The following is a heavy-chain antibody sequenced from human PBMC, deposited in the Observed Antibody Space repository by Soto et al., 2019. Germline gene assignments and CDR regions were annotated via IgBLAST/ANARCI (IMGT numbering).Heavy chain of an antibody. D-gene: IGHD1-1*01. CDR3: ATDRSGIPLFDY. Sequence: ASVKVSCKVSGYTLTELSMHWVRQAPGKGLEWMGGFDPEDGETIYAQKFQGRVTMTGDTSTDTAYMELSSLRSEDTAVYYCATDRSGIPLFDYWGQGTLVTVSS. J-gene: IGHJ4*02. CDR1: GYTLTELS. CDR2: FDPEDGET. V-gene: IGHV1-24*01.